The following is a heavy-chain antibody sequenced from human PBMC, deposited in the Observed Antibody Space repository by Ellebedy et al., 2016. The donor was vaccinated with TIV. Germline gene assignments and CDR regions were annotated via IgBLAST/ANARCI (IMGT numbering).Heavy chain of an antibody. D-gene: IGHD2-2*01. V-gene: IGHV1-69*13. CDR3: ARGGVVVVPAAMGGWFNP. Sequence: ASVKVSXKASGGTFSSYAISWVRQAPGQGLEWMGGIIPIFGTANYAQKFQGRVTITADESTSTAYTELSSLRSEDTAVYYCARGGVVVVPAAMGGWFNPWGQGTLVTVSS. J-gene: IGHJ5*02. CDR2: IIPIFGTA. CDR1: GGTFSSYA.